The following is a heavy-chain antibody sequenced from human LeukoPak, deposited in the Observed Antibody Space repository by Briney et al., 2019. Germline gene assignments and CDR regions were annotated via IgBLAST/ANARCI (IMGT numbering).Heavy chain of an antibody. D-gene: IGHD3-22*01. CDR3: AARHYYDSSGYQFDY. CDR2: IVVGSGNT. CDR1: GFTFTSSA. V-gene: IGHV1-58*01. J-gene: IGHJ4*02. Sequence: GASVKVSCKASGFTFTSSAVQWVRQARGQRLEWIGWIVVGSGNTNYAQKFQERVTITRDISTSTAYMELSSLRSEDTAVYYCAARHYYDSSGYQFDYWGQGTLVTVSS.